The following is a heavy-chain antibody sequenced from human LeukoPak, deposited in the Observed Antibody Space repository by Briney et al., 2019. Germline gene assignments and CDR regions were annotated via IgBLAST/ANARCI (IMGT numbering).Heavy chain of an antibody. Sequence: SGTLSLTCVVSGGSISISNWWWWVRHPPGKGLECIGEINHSRSTNYNPSIKGRVTISVDKSKNPFSMKLTYVAAADTAGYCCARDNSRYYGSGSYAYPLDYWGQGTLVTVSS. CDR2: INHSRST. CDR3: ARDNSRYYGSGSYAYPLDY. D-gene: IGHD3-10*01. CDR1: GGSISISNW. J-gene: IGHJ4*02. V-gene: IGHV4-4*01.